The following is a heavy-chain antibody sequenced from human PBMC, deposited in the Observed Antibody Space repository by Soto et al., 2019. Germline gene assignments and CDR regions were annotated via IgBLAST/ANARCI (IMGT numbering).Heavy chain of an antibody. V-gene: IGHV3-21*01. Sequence: GGSLRLSCAASGFSFSDFAMIWVRQAPGTGLEWVSSISSSSSNIYYADSVKGRFTISRDNAKNSLYLQMNSLRAEDTAVYYCARDLEDIVVVPAANDAFDIWGQGAMVTVSS. J-gene: IGHJ3*02. CDR1: GFSFSDFA. CDR3: ARDLEDIVVVPAANDAFDI. D-gene: IGHD2-2*01. CDR2: ISSSSSNI.